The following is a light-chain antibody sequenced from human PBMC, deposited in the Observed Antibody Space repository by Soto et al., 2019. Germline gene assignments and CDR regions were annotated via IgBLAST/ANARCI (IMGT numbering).Light chain of an antibody. CDR2: GAS. J-gene: IGKJ5*01. V-gene: IGKV3-20*01. Sequence: ENLLTQSPDTLSLSAGERATLFCRASEIINSGYLAWYQQKPGRAPRLLIYGASKRATGIPDRFSGSGSGTEFTLTISSLQSEDFAVYYCQQYSNWPPITFGQGTRLEIK. CDR1: EIINSGY. CDR3: QQYSNWPPIT.